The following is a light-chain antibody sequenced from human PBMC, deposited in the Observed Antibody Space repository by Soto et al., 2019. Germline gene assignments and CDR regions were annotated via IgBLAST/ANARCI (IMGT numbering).Light chain of an antibody. CDR3: QQSNSIPPWT. V-gene: IGKV1-39*01. CDR1: QSISKY. Sequence: DIQMTQSPSSLSASVGDRVTITCRASQSISKYLNWYQHKPGKGPKLLIYGASTLQSGVPSRFSGSGSGTDFTLTISSLQSEDVATYYCQQSNSIPPWTFGQGTKVEIK. CDR2: GAS. J-gene: IGKJ1*01.